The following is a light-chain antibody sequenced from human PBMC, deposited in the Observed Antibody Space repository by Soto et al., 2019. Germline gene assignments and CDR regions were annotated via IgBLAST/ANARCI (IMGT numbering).Light chain of an antibody. Sequence: EIVMTQSPATLSVSPGERATLSCRASQSVSSNLAWYQQKPGQAPRLLIYGASTRATGIPARFSGSGSGTEFTLTISSLQSEAFTVYYRQQYNNWPPYTFGQGTKLEIK. J-gene: IGKJ2*01. CDR3: QQYNNWPPYT. CDR1: QSVSSN. CDR2: GAS. V-gene: IGKV3-15*01.